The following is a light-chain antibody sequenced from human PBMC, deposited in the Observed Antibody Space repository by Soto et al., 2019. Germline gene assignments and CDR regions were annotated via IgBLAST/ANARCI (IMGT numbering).Light chain of an antibody. Sequence: DIVLTQSPGTLSLSPGERSTLSCMASQSVISTYLAWYQQKPGQAPRLLIYGASSRATGIPDRFSGSGSGTDFTLTISRLEPEDFAVYYCQQYGSSPITFGQGTLLEIK. CDR2: GAS. V-gene: IGKV3-20*01. CDR1: QSVISTY. CDR3: QQYGSSPIT. J-gene: IGKJ5*01.